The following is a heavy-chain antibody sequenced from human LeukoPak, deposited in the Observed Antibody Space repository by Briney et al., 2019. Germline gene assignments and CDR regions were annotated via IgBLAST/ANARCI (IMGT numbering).Heavy chain of an antibody. CDR3: ARALWNDEGFMGYFDY. J-gene: IGHJ4*02. Sequence: ASVKVSCKASGYTFTSYYMHWVRQAPGQGLEWMGIINPSGGSTSYAQKFQGRVTMTRDTSTSTAYMELSSLRSEDTAVYYCARALWNDEGFMGYFDYWGQGTLVTVSS. CDR1: GYTFTSYY. CDR2: INPSGGST. D-gene: IGHD1-1*01. V-gene: IGHV1-46*01.